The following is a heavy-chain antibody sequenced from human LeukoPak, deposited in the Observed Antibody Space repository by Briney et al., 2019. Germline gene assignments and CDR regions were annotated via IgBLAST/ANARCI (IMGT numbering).Heavy chain of an antibody. CDR3: ARDRIGDIVAVPAANWFDP. CDR2: IYTSGST. D-gene: IGHD2-2*01. J-gene: IGHJ5*02. Sequence: SETLSLTCTVSGGSISSYYWSWIRQPAGRGLEWIGRIYTSGSTNYNPSLKSRVTMSVDTSKNQFSLKLSSVTAADTAVYYCARDRIGDIVAVPAANWFDPWGQGTLVTVSS. CDR1: GGSISSYY. V-gene: IGHV4-4*07.